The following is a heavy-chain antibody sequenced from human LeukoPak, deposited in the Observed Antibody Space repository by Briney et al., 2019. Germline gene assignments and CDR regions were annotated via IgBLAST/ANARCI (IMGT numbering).Heavy chain of an antibody. V-gene: IGHV3-30*04. J-gene: IGHJ4*02. Sequence: PGGSLRLSCAASGFTFSSYAMHWVRQAPGKGLEWVAVISYDGSNKYYADSVKGRFTISRDNAKNALYLQMNSLRAEDTAIYYCARGDLTFWGFPHWGQGALVTVSS. CDR3: ARGDLTFWGFPH. CDR2: ISYDGSNK. D-gene: IGHD7-27*01. CDR1: GFTFSSYA.